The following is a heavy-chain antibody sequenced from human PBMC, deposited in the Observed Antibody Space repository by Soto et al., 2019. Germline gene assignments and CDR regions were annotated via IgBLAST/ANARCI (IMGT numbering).Heavy chain of an antibody. Sequence: GGSLRLSCAASGFTFSSYSMNWVRQAPGKGLEWVSSISSSSSYIYYADSVKGRFTISRDNAKNSLYLQMNSLRAEDTAVYYCARDKPEGFVVVPAAMITRFDPWGQGTLVTVSS. CDR3: ARDKPEGFVVVPAAMITRFDP. D-gene: IGHD2-2*01. CDR2: ISSSSSYI. CDR1: GFTFSSYS. V-gene: IGHV3-21*01. J-gene: IGHJ5*02.